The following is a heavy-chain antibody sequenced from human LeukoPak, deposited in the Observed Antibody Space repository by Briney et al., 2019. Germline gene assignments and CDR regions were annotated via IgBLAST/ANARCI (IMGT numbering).Heavy chain of an antibody. D-gene: IGHD3-10*01. Sequence: SETLSLTCTVSGYSISDGFYWDWIRQTPGKGLEWIGSIYHSGTTYYNPSLKSRVTISADTSKNHFSLNLSSVTAADTAIYYCAREYGSGSYDTRWGQGTLVTVSS. CDR1: GYSISDGFY. CDR2: IYHSGTT. CDR3: AREYGSGSYDTR. V-gene: IGHV4-38-2*02. J-gene: IGHJ4*02.